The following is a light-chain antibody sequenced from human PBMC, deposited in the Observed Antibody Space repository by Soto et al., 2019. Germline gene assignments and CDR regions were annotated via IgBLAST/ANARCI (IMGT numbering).Light chain of an antibody. J-gene: IGKJ1*01. CDR2: WAS. Sequence: DIVMTQSPDSLAVSLGERATINCKSSQSVLYSPNNKNYLAWYQHKPGQPPKMLIYWASIRESVVPDRFSGSGSGTDFTLTISSLQSEDVGVYYCQQYYTNSWSFGQGTKVEIK. V-gene: IGKV4-1*01. CDR3: QQYYTNSWS. CDR1: QSVLYSPNNKNY.